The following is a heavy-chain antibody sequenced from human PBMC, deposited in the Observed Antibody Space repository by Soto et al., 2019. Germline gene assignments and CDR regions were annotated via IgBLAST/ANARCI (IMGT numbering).Heavy chain of an antibody. J-gene: IGHJ6*02. CDR1: GYTFTSYY. Sequence: ASVKFSCKASGYTFTSYYMHWMRQAPGQGLEWMGIINPSGGSTSYAQKFQGRVTMTRDTSTSTVYMELSSLRSEDTAVYYCARDGTDIVVVPAASRDYYYYGMDVWGQGTTVTVS. CDR3: ARDGTDIVVVPAASRDYYYYGMDV. D-gene: IGHD2-2*01. V-gene: IGHV1-46*01. CDR2: INPSGGST.